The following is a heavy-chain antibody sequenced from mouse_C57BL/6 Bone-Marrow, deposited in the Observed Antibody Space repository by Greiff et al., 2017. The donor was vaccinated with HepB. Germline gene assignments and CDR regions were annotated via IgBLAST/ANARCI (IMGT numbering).Heavy chain of an antibody. V-gene: IGHV1-64*01. CDR2: IHPNSGST. Sequence: VQLQQPGAELVKPGASVKLSCKASGYTFTSYWMHWVKQRPGQGLEWIGMIHPNSGSTNYNEKFKSKATLTVDKSSSTAYMQLSSLTSEDSAVYYCARKLSYYYAMDYWGQGTSVTVSS. CDR3: ARKLSYYYAMDY. CDR1: GYTFTSYW. J-gene: IGHJ4*01.